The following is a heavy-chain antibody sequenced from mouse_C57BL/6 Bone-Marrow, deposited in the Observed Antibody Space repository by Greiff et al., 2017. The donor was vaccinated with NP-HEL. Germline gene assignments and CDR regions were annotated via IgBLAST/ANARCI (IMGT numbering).Heavy chain of an antibody. Sequence: EVQGVESGGGLVKPGGSLKLSCAASGFTFSSYAMSWVRPTPEKRLEWVATISDGGSYTYYPDNVKGRFTIYRDNAKKNLYLQMSHRKSEYTAMYYCAREGVTTVVARGYYFDYWGQGTTLTVSS. D-gene: IGHD1-1*01. CDR3: AREGVTTVVARGYYFDY. J-gene: IGHJ2*01. CDR1: GFTFSSYA. CDR2: ISDGGSYT. V-gene: IGHV5-4*01.